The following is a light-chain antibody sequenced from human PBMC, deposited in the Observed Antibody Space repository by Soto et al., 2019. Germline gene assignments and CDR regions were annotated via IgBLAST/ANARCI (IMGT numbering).Light chain of an antibody. CDR1: QSVSSN. V-gene: IGKV3-15*01. J-gene: IGKJ1*01. Sequence: EIVLTQSPATLSLSPGERATLSASASQSVSSNLAWYQQKPGQAPRLLMYAVSTRATGIPARFSGSGSGTEFTLTISSLQSEDFAVYYCQQYDNWPPWTFGQGAKVDI. CDR3: QQYDNWPPWT. CDR2: AVS.